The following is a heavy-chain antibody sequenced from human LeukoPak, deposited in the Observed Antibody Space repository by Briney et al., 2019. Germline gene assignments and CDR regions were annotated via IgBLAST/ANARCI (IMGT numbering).Heavy chain of an antibody. Sequence: PSETLSLTCTVSGGSISSSSYYWGWIRQPPGKGLEWIGSIYYSGSTYYNPSLKSRVTISVDTSKNQFSLKLSSVTAADTAVYYCARHGRVGMAHRSWGQGTLVTVSS. J-gene: IGHJ4*02. CDR3: ARHGRVGMAHRS. CDR2: IYYSGST. D-gene: IGHD5-24*01. V-gene: IGHV4-39*01. CDR1: GGSISSSSYY.